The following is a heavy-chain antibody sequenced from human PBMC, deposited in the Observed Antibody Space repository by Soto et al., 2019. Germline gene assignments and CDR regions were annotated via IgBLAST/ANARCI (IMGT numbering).Heavy chain of an antibody. CDR1: GGTFSSYA. V-gene: IGHV1-69*12. Sequence: QVQLVQSGAEVKKPGSSVKVSCKASGGTFSSYAISWVRQAPGQGLEWMGGIIPIFGTANYAQKFQGRVTITADESTSTAYMELISLRSEDTAVYYCARGLSRALALAGTYDYWGQGTLVTVSS. CDR2: IIPIFGTA. D-gene: IGHD6-19*01. CDR3: ARGLSRALALAGTYDY. J-gene: IGHJ4*02.